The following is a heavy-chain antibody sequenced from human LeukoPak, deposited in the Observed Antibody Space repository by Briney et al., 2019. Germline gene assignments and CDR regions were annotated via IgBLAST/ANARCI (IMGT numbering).Heavy chain of an antibody. Sequence: PGGSLRLSCAASGFTFSSYAMSWVRQAPGKGLEWVSAISGSGGSTYYADSVKGRSTISRDNSKNTLYLQMNSLRAEDTAVYYCAKVLSLLWFGEPGDAFDIWGQGTMVTVSS. CDR3: AKVLSLLWFGEPGDAFDI. CDR1: GFTFSSYA. V-gene: IGHV3-23*01. D-gene: IGHD3-10*01. J-gene: IGHJ3*02. CDR2: ISGSGGST.